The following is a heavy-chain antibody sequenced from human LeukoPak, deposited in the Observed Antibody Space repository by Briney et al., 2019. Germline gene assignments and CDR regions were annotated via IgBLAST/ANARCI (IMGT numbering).Heavy chain of an antibody. D-gene: IGHD1-1*01. CDR2: IYYSGRT. CDR3: AREGTAGTNLNWFDP. Sequence: SETLSLTCTVSGDSVSSGSYYWSWIRQPPGKGLEWLGYIYYSGRTNYNPSLKSRATTSVDTSKNQFSLKLSSVTAADTAVYYCAREGTAGTNLNWFDPWGQGTLVTVSS. J-gene: IGHJ5*02. V-gene: IGHV4-61*01. CDR1: GDSVSSGSYY.